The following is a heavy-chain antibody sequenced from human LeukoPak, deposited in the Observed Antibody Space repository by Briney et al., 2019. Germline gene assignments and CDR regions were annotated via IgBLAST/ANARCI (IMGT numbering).Heavy chain of an antibody. CDR3: ARARYSSGWYGLVDY. J-gene: IGHJ4*02. V-gene: IGHV3-66*01. CDR1: GFTVSSNY. D-gene: IGHD6-19*01. Sequence: GGSLRLSCAASGFTVSSNYMSWVRQAPGKGLEWASVIYSGGSTYYAVSVKGRFTISRDNSKNTLYLQMNSLRAEDTAVYYCARARYSSGWYGLVDYWGQGTLVTVSS. CDR2: IYSGGST.